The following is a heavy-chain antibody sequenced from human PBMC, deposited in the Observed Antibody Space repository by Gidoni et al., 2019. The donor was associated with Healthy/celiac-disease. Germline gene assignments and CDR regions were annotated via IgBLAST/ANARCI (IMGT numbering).Heavy chain of an antibody. Sequence: QVQLVESGGGVVQPGRSLRLSCSASGFTFSSYAMHWVRQAPGKGLEWGAVISYDGSNKYYADSVKGRFTISRDNSKNTLYLQMNSLRAEDTAVYYCARVPNSDFWSGYYVPWGQGTLVTVSS. CDR2: ISYDGSNK. CDR3: ARVPNSDFWSGYYVP. CDR1: GFTFSSYA. V-gene: IGHV3-30*04. J-gene: IGHJ5*02. D-gene: IGHD3-3*01.